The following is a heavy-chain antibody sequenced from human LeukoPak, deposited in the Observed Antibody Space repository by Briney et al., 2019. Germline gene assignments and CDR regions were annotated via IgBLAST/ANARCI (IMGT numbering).Heavy chain of an antibody. V-gene: IGHV3-53*01. CDR1: GFTVSSNY. CDR3: ARDGYSYGSFDY. Sequence: GGSLRLSCAASGFTVSSNYMSWVRQAPGKGLEWVSVIYSGGSTYYADSVKGRFTISRDNFKNTLYLQMNSLRAEDTAVYYCARDGYSYGSFDYWGQGTLVTVSS. CDR2: IYSGGST. J-gene: IGHJ4*02. D-gene: IGHD5-18*01.